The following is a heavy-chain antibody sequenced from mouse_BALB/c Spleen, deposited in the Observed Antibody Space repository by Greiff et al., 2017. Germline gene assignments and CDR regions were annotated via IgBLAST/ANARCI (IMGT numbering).Heavy chain of an antibody. CDR2: ISDGGSYT. CDR1: GFTFSDYY. D-gene: IGHD2-2*01. Sequence: EVQRVESGGGLVKPGGSLKLSCAASGFTFSDYYMYWVRQTPEKRLEWVATISDGGSYTYYPDSVKGRFTISRDNAKNNLYLQMSSLKSEDTAMYYCARDSPYGYDRGYYAMDYWGQGTSVTVSS. V-gene: IGHV5-4*02. CDR3: ARDSPYGYDRGYYAMDY. J-gene: IGHJ4*01.